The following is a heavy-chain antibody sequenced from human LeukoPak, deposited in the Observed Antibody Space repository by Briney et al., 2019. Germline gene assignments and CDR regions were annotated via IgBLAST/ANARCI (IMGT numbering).Heavy chain of an antibody. CDR3: ARTTPLWFGDQGGGFDY. D-gene: IGHD3-10*01. V-gene: IGHV4-59*01. CDR1: GGSIRSYY. CDR2: IYYSGST. Sequence: KPSGTLSLTCTVSGGSIRSYYWSWIRQPPGKGLEWIGYIYYSGSTNYNPSLKSRVIISVDTSKNQFSLKLNSVTAADTAVYYCARTTPLWFGDQGGGFDYWGQRTLVTVSS. J-gene: IGHJ4*02.